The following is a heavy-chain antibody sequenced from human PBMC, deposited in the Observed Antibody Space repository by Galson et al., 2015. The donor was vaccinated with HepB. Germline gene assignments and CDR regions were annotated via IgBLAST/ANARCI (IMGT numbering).Heavy chain of an antibody. J-gene: IGHJ4*02. CDR2: ISSSSSTI. Sequence: SLRLSCAASGFTFSRYSMNWVRQAPGKGLECVSYISSSSSTIYYADSVKGRFTISRDNAKNSLYLQMNSLRAEDTAVYYCARGSSGYDYWGQGTLVTVSS. CDR3: ARGSSGYDY. V-gene: IGHV3-48*04. D-gene: IGHD3-22*01. CDR1: GFTFSRYS.